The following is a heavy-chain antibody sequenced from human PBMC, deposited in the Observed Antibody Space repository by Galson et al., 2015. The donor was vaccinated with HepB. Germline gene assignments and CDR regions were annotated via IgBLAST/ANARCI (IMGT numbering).Heavy chain of an antibody. V-gene: IGHV1-58*01. J-gene: IGHJ5*02. Sequence: SVKVSCKASGFTSPNTVVHWVRQAGGERLEWIGWIVVGSGHTNYAQASQERVTITRDMSTNTAYMELSSLRSEDTAVYYCATEGARGVMVSWGQGTLVTVSS. CDR2: IVVGSGHT. D-gene: IGHD3-10*01. CDR1: GFTSPNTV. CDR3: ATEGARGVMVS.